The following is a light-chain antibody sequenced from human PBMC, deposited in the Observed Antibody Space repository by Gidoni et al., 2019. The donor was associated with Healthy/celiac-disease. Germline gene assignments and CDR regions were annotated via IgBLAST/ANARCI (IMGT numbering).Light chain of an antibody. Sequence: EIVMTPSPATLSVSPGERATLPCRASQSVSSNLAWYQQKPGQAPRLLIYGASTRATGIPARFSGSGSGTEFTLTISSLQSEDFAVYYCQQYNNWPPWPFGPGTEVEIK. J-gene: IGKJ1*01. V-gene: IGKV3-15*01. CDR2: GAS. CDR3: QQYNNWPPWP. CDR1: QSVSSN.